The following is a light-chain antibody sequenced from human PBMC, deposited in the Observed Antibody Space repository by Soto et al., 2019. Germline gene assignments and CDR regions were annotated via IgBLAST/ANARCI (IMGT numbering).Light chain of an antibody. CDR2: DAS. V-gene: IGLV2-11*01. CDR1: TGDVGAYNF. Sequence: QSALTQPRSVSGSPGQSVTISCTGTTGDVGAYNFVSWYQLYPGKAPKLMIYDASKRPSGVPDRFSASKSGNTASLTISGLQAEDEPDYYCCSYAGSFTWVFGGGTKLTVL. CDR3: CSYAGSFTWV. J-gene: IGLJ3*02.